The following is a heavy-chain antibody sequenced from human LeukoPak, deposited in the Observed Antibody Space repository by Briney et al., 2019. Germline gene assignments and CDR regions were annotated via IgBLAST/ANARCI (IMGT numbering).Heavy chain of an antibody. CDR2: INSEGKAT. J-gene: IGHJ4*02. Sequence: PGGSLRLSCAASGFTFSSYWMHWGRQAPGEGLVWVSRINSEGKATSYADSVKGRFTISRDNAKNTLYLQMNSLRAEDTAVYYCARDYGGSSPFDYWGQRTLVTVSS. CDR3: ARDYGGSSPFDY. CDR1: GFTFSSYW. D-gene: IGHD4-23*01. V-gene: IGHV3-74*01.